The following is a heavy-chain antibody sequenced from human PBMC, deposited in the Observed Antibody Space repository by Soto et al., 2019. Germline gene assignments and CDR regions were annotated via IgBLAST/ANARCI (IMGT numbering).Heavy chain of an antibody. CDR1: GGSFIGYY. CDR2: IYYSGST. CDR3: ARSLGFLEWLLNY. V-gene: IGHV4-34*01. Sequence: SETLSLTCAVYGGSFIGYYWSWIRQPPGKGLEWIGDIYYSGSTNYNPSLKSRVTISVDTSKNQFSLKLSSVTAADTAVYYCARSLGFLEWLLNYWGQGTLVTVSS. J-gene: IGHJ4*02. D-gene: IGHD3-3*01.